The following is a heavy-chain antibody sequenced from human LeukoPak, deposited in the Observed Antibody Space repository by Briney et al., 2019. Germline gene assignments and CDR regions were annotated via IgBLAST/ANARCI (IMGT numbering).Heavy chain of an antibody. J-gene: IGHJ5*02. Sequence: SETLSLTCTVSGGSISSGGYYWSWIRQHPGKGLEWIGYIYYSGSTYYNPSLKSRVTISVDTSKNQFSLKLSSVTAAGTAVYYCARAIRQLVTADWFDPWGQGTLVTVSS. CDR3: ARAIRQLVTADWFDP. CDR2: IYYSGST. CDR1: GGSISSGGYY. V-gene: IGHV4-31*03. D-gene: IGHD6-13*01.